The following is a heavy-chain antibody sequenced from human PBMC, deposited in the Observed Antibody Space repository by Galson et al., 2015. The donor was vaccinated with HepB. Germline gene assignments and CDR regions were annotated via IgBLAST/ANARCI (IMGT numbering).Heavy chain of an antibody. V-gene: IGHV6-1*01. CDR3: ARDVSDWGSNYFDY. CDR2: TYYRSRWYN. D-gene: IGHD3/OR15-3a*01. J-gene: IGHJ4*02. Sequence: CAISGDSVSGNSVAWNWIRQSPSRGLEWLGRTYYRSRWYNDYAMSVKSRITINPDTSKNQFSLQLNSVTPEDTAVYYCARDVSDWGSNYFDYWGQGTLVTVSS. CDR1: GDSVSGNSVA.